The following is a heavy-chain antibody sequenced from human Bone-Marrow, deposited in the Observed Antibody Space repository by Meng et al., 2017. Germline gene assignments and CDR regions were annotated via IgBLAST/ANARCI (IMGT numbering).Heavy chain of an antibody. V-gene: IGHV4-4*07. CDR1: GGSISSYY. CDR3: ARGEGGNNRYNWFDP. CDR2: IYTSGST. J-gene: IGHJ5*02. D-gene: IGHD1/OR15-1a*01. Sequence: QVQLQESGSGLVKPSGTLSLTCTVSGGSISSYYWSWIRQPAGKGLEWIGRIYTSGSTNYNPSLKSRVTMSVDTSKNQFSLKLSSVTAADTAVYYCARGEGGNNRYNWFDPWGQGTLVTVSS.